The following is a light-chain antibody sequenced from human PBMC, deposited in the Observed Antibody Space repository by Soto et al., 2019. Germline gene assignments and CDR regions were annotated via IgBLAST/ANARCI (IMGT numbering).Light chain of an antibody. CDR3: CSYAGSRTPLI. Sequence: QSALTQAASVSGSPGQSITISCTGTSSDVGSYNLVSWYQQHPGKAPKLMIYEVSKRPSGLSNRFSGSKSGNTASLTISGLQAKDEDDYYCCSYAGSRTPLIFGTGTKVTVL. V-gene: IGLV2-23*02. CDR2: EVS. CDR1: SSDVGSYNL. J-gene: IGLJ1*01.